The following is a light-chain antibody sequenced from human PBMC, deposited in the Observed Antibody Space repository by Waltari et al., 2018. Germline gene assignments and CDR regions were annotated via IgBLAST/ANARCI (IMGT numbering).Light chain of an antibody. CDR2: TNN. J-gene: IGLJ2*01. V-gene: IGLV1-44*01. CDR3: SAWDDSLNGVV. CDR1: SSNIGSNP. Sequence: QSVLTQPPSASGTPGQRVAISCSGSSSNIGSNPVHWYQQLPATAPKLPIYTNNQRPAGVPARFSGSKSGTSASLAISGLQSEDEANYYCSAWDDSLNGVVFGGGTKLTVL.